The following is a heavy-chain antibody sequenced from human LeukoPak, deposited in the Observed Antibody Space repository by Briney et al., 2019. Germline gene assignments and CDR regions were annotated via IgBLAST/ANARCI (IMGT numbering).Heavy chain of an antibody. Sequence: SVKVSCKASGYTFTGYYMHWVRQAPGQGLEWMGGIIPIFGIPDSAQKFQGRLTITADESTTTAYMELSSLRSDDTAIYYCGLSGNYYYYYMDVWGKGTTVTISS. V-gene: IGHV1-69*13. J-gene: IGHJ6*03. CDR3: GLSGNYYYYYMDV. CDR1: GYTFTGYY. CDR2: IIPIFGIP. D-gene: IGHD6-25*01.